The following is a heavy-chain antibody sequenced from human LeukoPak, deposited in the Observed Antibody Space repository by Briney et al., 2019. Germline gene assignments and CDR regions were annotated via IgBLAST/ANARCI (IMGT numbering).Heavy chain of an antibody. CDR3: ARDSSHYLGSSDY. Sequence: GGSLRVSCEASGLTFSNNPMSWVRQAPGRGLEWVSVISESGDVTHYADAMKGRFTISRDNAKNTLNLQMNSLRAEDTAIYYCARDSSHYLGSSDYWGQGTLVTVSS. CDR1: GLTFSNNP. V-gene: IGHV3-23*01. J-gene: IGHJ4*02. D-gene: IGHD6-6*01. CDR2: ISESGDVT.